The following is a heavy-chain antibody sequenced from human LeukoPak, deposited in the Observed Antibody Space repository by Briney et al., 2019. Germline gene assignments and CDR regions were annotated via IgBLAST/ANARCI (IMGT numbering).Heavy chain of an antibody. CDR2: INHSGST. CDR3: ARPNHKDHCSSTSCYRYFDY. D-gene: IGHD2-2*02. J-gene: IGHJ4*02. CDR1: GGSFSGYY. Sequence: SETLSLTCAVYGGSFSGYYWSWIRQPPGKGLEWIGEINHSGSTNYNPSLKSRVTISVDTSKNQFSLKLSSVSAADTAVYYCARPNHKDHCSSTSCYRYFDYWGQGTLVTVSS. V-gene: IGHV4-34*01.